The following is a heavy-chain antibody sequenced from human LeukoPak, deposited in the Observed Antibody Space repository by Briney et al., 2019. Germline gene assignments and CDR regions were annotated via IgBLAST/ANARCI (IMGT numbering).Heavy chain of an antibody. CDR1: GGSFSGYY. V-gene: IGHV4-34*01. CDR3: ARRAGITNLDY. CDR2: INHSGST. Sequence: PSETLSLTCAVYGGSFSGYYWSWIRQPPGKGLEWIGEINHSGSTNYNPSLKSRVTISVDTSKNQLSLKLRSVTAADTAVYYCARRAGITNLDYWGQGTLVTVSS. J-gene: IGHJ4*02. D-gene: IGHD2-8*01.